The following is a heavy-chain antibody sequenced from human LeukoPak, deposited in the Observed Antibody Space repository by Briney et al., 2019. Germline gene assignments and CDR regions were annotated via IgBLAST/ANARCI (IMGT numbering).Heavy chain of an antibody. Sequence: GGSLRLSCAASGFTFSNYWMVWVRQTPGGGLEWVANMRGDGSREYYLDSVKGRFTISRDNAKNSLYLQMSSLRADDTAVYYCVTDGNYHDRSNYYHVLDIWGQGTMVTVSS. CDR1: GFTFSNYW. V-gene: IGHV3-7*01. J-gene: IGHJ3*02. D-gene: IGHD3-22*01. CDR2: MRGDGSRE. CDR3: VTDGNYHDRSNYYHVLDI.